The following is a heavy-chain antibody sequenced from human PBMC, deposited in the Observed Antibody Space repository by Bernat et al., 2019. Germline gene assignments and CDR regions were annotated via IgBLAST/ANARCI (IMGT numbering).Heavy chain of an antibody. V-gene: IGHV4-59*08. Sequence: QVQLQESGPGLVKPSETLSLTCTVSGGSISNYYWSWIRQPPGNGLEWIGFIYYSGSTNYNPSLKSRVTISIDTSKNQFSLKLSSVTAADTAVDYCARHSLLWDGDYIRSFDPWGQGTLVTVSS. D-gene: IGHD4-17*01. CDR3: ARHSLLWDGDYIRSFDP. J-gene: IGHJ5*02. CDR2: IYYSGST. CDR1: GGSISNYY.